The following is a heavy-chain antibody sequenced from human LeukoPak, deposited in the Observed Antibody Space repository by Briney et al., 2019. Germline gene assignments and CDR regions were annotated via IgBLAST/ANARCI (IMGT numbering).Heavy chain of an antibody. CDR2: ISYDGTNK. CDR1: GFTFNIFA. D-gene: IGHD6-19*01. J-gene: IGHJ4*02. Sequence: GGSLRLSCAASGFTFNIFAMHWVRQAPGKGLEWVAVISYDGTNKYYADSVKGRFTTSRDNSKNTLYLQMDSLRADDMSVYYCARGYTSASSWGQGTLVTVSS. CDR3: ARGYTSASS. V-gene: IGHV3-30*04.